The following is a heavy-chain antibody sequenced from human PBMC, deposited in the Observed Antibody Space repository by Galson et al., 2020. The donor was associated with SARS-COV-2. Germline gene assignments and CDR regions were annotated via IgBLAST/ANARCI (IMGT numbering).Heavy chain of an antibody. CDR1: GFTFSSYW. D-gene: IGHD6-19*01. CDR3: ARIPRPYSSGWYDDAFDI. J-gene: IGHJ3*02. V-gene: IGHV3-7*01. Sequence: QLGESLKISCAASGFTFSSYWMSWVRQAPGKGLEWVANIKQDGSEKYYVDSVKGRFTISRDNAKNSLYLQMNSLRAEDTAVYYCARIPRPYSSGWYDDAFDIWGQGTMVTVSS. CDR2: IKQDGSEK.